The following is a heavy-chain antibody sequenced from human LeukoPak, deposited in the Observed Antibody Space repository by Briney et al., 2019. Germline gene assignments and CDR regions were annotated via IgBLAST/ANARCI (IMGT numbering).Heavy chain of an antibody. D-gene: IGHD3-9*01. CDR3: ARFDVHDAFDI. CDR1: GGSISSYY. Sequence: SETLSLTCTVPGGSISSYYWSWIRQPPGKGLEWIGYIYYSGSTNYNPSLKSRVTISVDTSKNQFSLKLSSVTAADTAVYYCARFDVHDAFDIWGQGTMVTVSS. V-gene: IGHV4-59*01. J-gene: IGHJ3*02. CDR2: IYYSGST.